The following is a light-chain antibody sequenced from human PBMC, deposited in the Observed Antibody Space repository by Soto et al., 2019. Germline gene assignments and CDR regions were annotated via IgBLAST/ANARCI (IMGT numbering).Light chain of an antibody. CDR3: QQCNSWPQWT. CDR1: ESVRDE. J-gene: IGKJ1*01. CDR2: DSS. Sequence: PGERATLSCRASESVRDELGWYQQKPGQAPRLLIFDSSNRATGIPARFSGSGYGTDFTLSISSLEPEDFAVYYCQQCNSWPQWTFGQGTKVEI. V-gene: IGKV3-11*01.